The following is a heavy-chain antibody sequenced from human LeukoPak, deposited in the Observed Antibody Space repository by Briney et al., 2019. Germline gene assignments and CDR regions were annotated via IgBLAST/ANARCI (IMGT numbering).Heavy chain of an antibody. D-gene: IGHD5-18*01. J-gene: IGHJ4*02. Sequence: PGRSLRLSCAASGFTFSSYWMHWVRQAPGKGLVWVSRINSDGSSTSYADSVKGRFTISRDNAKNTLYLQMNSLRAEDTAVYYCARPRGYSYGFDYWGQGTLVTVSS. CDR3: ARPRGYSYGFDY. CDR2: INSDGSST. V-gene: IGHV3-74*01. CDR1: GFTFSSYW.